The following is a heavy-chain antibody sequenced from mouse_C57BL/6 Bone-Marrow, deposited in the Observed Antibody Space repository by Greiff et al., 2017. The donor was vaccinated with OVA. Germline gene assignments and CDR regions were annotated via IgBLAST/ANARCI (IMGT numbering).Heavy chain of an antibody. Sequence: VKLMESGPGLVQPSQSLSITCTVSGFSLTSYGVHWVRQSPGKGLEWLGEICSGGSTDYNAAFISRLSINKDNSKYQVFFKMNTLQADDTAIYYCARNFVITTVAYYFDYWGQGTTLTVSS. CDR1: GFSLTSYG. CDR3: ARNFVITTVAYYFDY. D-gene: IGHD1-1*01. V-gene: IGHV2-2*01. CDR2: ICSGGST. J-gene: IGHJ2*01.